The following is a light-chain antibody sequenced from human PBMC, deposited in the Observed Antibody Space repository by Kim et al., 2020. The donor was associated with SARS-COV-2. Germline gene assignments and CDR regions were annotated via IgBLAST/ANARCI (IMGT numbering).Light chain of an antibody. V-gene: IGKV3-20*01. Sequence: SPGERATLSCRASQRVSSSYLAWYQQKHGQAPRLLIYGASSRATGIPDRFSGSGSGTDFTLTISRLEPEDFAVYYCQQYGTSPLTFGGGTKVEIK. CDR2: GAS. CDR1: QRVSSSY. J-gene: IGKJ4*01. CDR3: QQYGTSPLT.